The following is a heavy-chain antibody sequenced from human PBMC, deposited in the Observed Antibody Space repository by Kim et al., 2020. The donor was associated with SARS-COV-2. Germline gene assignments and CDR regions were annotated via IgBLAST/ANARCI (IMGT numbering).Heavy chain of an antibody. CDR1: GGSISSYY. J-gene: IGHJ2*01. D-gene: IGHD6-13*01. Sequence: SETLSLTCTVSGGSISSYYWSWIRQPAGKGLEWIGRIYTSGSTNYNPSLKSRVTMSVDTSKNQFSLKLSSVTAADTAVYYCAREGRQQLGNSNNWGNWYFDLWGRGTLVTVSS. CDR2: IYTSGST. CDR3: AREGRQQLGNSNNWGNWYFDL. V-gene: IGHV4-4*07.